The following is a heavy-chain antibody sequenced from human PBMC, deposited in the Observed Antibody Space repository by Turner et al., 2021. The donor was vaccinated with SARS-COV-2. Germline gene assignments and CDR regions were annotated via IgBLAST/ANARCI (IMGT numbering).Heavy chain of an antibody. CDR3: ASPPGSTSGYDPGMNV. D-gene: IGHD5-12*01. V-gene: IGHV4-59*08. CDR1: GGSISSKP. Sequence: QVQLQESGPGLVRPAETRARTCTGSGGSISSKPWGWSRQSPGRGLEWIGYFDKIADSASTPTLRSRVTISVDTSKNQLSLNLLSMAAADTAVYYCASPPGSTSGYDPGMNVWGQGTAVIVSS. CDR2: FDKIADS. J-gene: IGHJ6*02.